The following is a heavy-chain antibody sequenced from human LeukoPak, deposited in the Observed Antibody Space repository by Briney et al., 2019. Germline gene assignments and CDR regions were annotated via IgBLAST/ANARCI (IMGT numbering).Heavy chain of an antibody. V-gene: IGHV1-8*01. CDR3: ARILLWFGEPHYGMDV. Sequence: GASVKVSCKASGYTFTSYDINWVRQATGQGLEWMGWMNPNSGNTGYVQKFQGRVTMTRNTSISTAYMELSSLRSEDTAVYYCARILLWFGEPHYGMDVWGQGTTVTVSS. CDR1: GYTFTSYD. J-gene: IGHJ6*02. D-gene: IGHD3-10*01. CDR2: MNPNSGNT.